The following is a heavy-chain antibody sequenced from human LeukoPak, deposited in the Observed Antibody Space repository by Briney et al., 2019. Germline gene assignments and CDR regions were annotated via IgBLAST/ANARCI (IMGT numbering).Heavy chain of an antibody. CDR1: GYTFTGYY. Sequence: ASVKVSCKASGYTFTGYYMHWVRQAPGQGLEWMGRINPNSGGTSYAQKFQGRVTMTRDTSISTAYMELSRLRSDDTAVYYCARGLEWLFSPYYYGMDVWGQGTTVTVSS. CDR2: INPNSGGT. CDR3: ARGLEWLFSPYYYGMDV. V-gene: IGHV1-2*06. J-gene: IGHJ6*02. D-gene: IGHD3-3*01.